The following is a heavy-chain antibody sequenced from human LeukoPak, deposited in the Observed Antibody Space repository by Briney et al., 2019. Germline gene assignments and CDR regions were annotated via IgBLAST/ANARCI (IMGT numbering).Heavy chain of an antibody. J-gene: IGHJ6*03. D-gene: IGHD2/OR15-2a*01. CDR3: ASQQSFHYYYMDV. CDR1: GFTFNTYW. V-gene: IGHV3-74*01. CDR2: INADGSST. Sequence: GGSLRLSCAASGFTFNTYWMHWIRQAPGKGLVWVSSINADGSSTSYADSMKGRFTISRDNAKNTLYLQMNSLRAEDTAVYYCASQQSFHYYYMDVWGIGTTVTVSS.